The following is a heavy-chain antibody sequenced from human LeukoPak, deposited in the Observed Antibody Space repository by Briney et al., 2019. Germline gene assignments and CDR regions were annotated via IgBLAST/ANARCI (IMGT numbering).Heavy chain of an antibody. CDR3: AKSSGGNCYRENILH. D-gene: IGHD2-15*01. CDR2: ISYDGSNK. CDR1: GFTFSSYA. V-gene: IGHV3-30-3*01. J-gene: IGHJ4*02. Sequence: GRSLRLSCAASGFTFSSYAMHWVRRAPGKGLEWVAVISYDGSNKYYADSVKGRFTISRDNSKNTLYLQMNSLRAEDTAVYYCAKSSGGNCYRENILHWGQGTLVTVSS.